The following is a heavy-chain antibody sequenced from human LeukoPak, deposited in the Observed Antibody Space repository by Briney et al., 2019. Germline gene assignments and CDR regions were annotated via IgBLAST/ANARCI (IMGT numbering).Heavy chain of an antibody. D-gene: IGHD3-22*01. J-gene: IGHJ4*02. Sequence: GGSLRLSCIASGFTFSSYGFPWVRQAPGRGLEWVAVAWYDGSATYCADSVKGRFTISRDNAKNSLYLEMNSLRVEDTAVYYCARDSSGYQWGQGTLVTVSS. V-gene: IGHV3-33*01. CDR2: AWYDGSAT. CDR3: ARDSSGYQ. CDR1: GFTFSSYG.